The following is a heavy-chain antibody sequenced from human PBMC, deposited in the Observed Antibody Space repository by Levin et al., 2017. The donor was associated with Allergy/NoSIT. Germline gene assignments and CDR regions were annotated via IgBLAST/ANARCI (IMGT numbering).Heavy chain of an antibody. CDR1: GFTFSSYA. D-gene: IGHD1-26*01. V-gene: IGHV3-23*01. CDR3: AKDTESSWWEGPEAYYYYGMDV. Sequence: GGSLRLSCAASGFTFSSYAMSWVRQAPGKGLEWVSAISGSGGSTYYADSVKGRFTISRDNSKNTLYLQMNSLRAEDTAVYYCAKDTESSWWEGPEAYYYYGMDVWGQGTTVTVSS. CDR2: ISGSGGST. J-gene: IGHJ6*02.